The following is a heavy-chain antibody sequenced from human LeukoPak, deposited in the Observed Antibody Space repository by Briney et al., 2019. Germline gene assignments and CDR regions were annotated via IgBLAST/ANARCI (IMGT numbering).Heavy chain of an antibody. D-gene: IGHD5-12*01. J-gene: IGHJ4*02. CDR3: AAAEVLEWLRFDY. CDR1: GFTFTSSA. V-gene: IGHV1-58*02. CDR2: IFVGSGNT. Sequence: SVKVSCKASGFTFTSSAMQWVRQARGQRLEWIGWIFVGSGNTNYAQKFQERVTITRDMSTSTAYMELSSLRSEDTAVYYCAAAEVLEWLRFDYWGQGTLVTVSS.